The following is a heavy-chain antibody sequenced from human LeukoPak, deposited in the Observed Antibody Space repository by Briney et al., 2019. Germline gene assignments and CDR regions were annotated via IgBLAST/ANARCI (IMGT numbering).Heavy chain of an antibody. CDR2: IWYDGSNK. CDR1: GFTFSNYG. Sequence: GSLRLPCAAAGFTFSNYGMHWVRQAPGKGLEWVAVIWYDGSNKYYADSVKGRFTISRDNSKNTLYLQMNSLRAEDTAVYYCARGRGGDLFDYWGQGTLVTVSS. V-gene: IGHV3-33*01. D-gene: IGHD2-21*02. CDR3: ARGRGGDLFDY. J-gene: IGHJ4*02.